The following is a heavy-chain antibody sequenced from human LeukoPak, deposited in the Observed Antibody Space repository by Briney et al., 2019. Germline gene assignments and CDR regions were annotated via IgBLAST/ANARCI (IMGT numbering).Heavy chain of an antibody. Sequence: SVKVSCKASGGTFSSYAISWVRQAPGQGLGWMGGIIPIFGTANYAQKFQGRVTITADKSTSTAYMELSSPRSEDTAVYYCARGVVPAARGVFDYWGQGTLVTVSS. D-gene: IGHD2-2*01. CDR2: IIPIFGTA. CDR1: GGTFSSYA. J-gene: IGHJ4*02. V-gene: IGHV1-69*06. CDR3: ARGVVPAARGVFDY.